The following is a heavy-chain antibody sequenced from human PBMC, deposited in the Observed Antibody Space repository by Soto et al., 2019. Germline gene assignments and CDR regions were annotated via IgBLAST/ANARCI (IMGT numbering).Heavy chain of an antibody. V-gene: IGHV3-74*01. CDR2: IKSDETTT. J-gene: IGHJ4*02. CDR3: ARGLYLAYGQDF. D-gene: IGHD4-17*01. Sequence: EVQLVESGGGLVQPGGSLRLSCAASGFTFTDYWIHWVRQVPGKGLVWVSRIKSDETTTVYADSVKGRFTISRDNAKNTVYLQMSSLRAEDTAVYYCARGLYLAYGQDFWGQGILVTVSS. CDR1: GFTFTDYW.